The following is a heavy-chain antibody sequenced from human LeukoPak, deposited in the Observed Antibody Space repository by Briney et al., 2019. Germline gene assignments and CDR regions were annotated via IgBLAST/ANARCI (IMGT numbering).Heavy chain of an antibody. CDR3: AKDTRRGGATSGGDNWFDP. CDR1: GFTFSSYE. Sequence: GGSLRLSCAASGFTFSSYEMNWVRQAPGKGLEWVSYISSSGSTIYYADSVKGRFTISRDNAKNSLYLQMNSLRAEDTAVYYCAKDTRRGGATSGGDNWFDPWGQGTLVTVSS. CDR2: ISSSGSTI. V-gene: IGHV3-48*03. J-gene: IGHJ5*02. D-gene: IGHD1-26*01.